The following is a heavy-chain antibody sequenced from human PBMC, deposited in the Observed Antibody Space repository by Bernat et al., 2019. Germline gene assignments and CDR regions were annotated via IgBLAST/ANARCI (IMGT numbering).Heavy chain of an antibody. D-gene: IGHD6-13*01. CDR1: GGPISSSSYY. CDR3: ARQRSSSWYSPFEY. CDR2: IYYSGST. Sequence: QLQLQESGPGLVKPSETLSLTCTVSGGPISSSSYYWGWIRQPPGKGLEWIGSIYYSGSTYYNASLKSRVTISVDTSKNQFSLKLSSVTAADTAVYYCARQRSSSWYSPFEYWGQGTLVTVSS. J-gene: IGHJ4*02. V-gene: IGHV4-39*01.